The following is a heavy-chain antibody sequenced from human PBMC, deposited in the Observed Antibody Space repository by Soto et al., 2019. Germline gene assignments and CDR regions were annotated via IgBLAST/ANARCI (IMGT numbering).Heavy chain of an antibody. J-gene: IGHJ6*02. V-gene: IGHV5-51*01. CDR3: AGGGVRGVITRTRDYYGMDV. CDR1: GYSFTSYL. D-gene: IGHD3-10*01. Sequence: PGESLKISCKGSGYSFTSYLIGWVRQMPGKGLEWMGIIYPGDSDTRYSPSFQGQVTISADKSISTAYLQWSSLKASDTAMYYCAGGGVRGVITRTRDYYGMDVWGQGTTVTV. CDR2: IYPGDSDT.